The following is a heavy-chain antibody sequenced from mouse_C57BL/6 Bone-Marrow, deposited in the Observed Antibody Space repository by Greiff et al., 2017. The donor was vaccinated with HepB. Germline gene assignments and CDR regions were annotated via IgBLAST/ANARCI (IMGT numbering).Heavy chain of an antibody. D-gene: IGHD2-2*01. CDR3: ARGYGYENYAMDY. Sequence: EVQLVESGGGLVKPGGSLKLSCAASGFTFSSYAMSRVRQTPEKRLEWVATISDGGSYTYYPDNVKGRFTISRDNAKNNLYLQMSHLKSEDTAMYYCARGYGYENYAMDYWGQGTSVTVSS. J-gene: IGHJ4*01. CDR1: GFTFSSYA. V-gene: IGHV5-4*01. CDR2: ISDGGSYT.